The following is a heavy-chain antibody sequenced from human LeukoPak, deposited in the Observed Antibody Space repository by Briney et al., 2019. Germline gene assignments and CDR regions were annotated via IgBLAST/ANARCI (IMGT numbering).Heavy chain of an antibody. V-gene: IGHV4-4*07. D-gene: IGHD4-17*01. Sequence: SETLSLTCTVSGGSISSYYWSWIRQPAGKGLEWIGRIYTSGSTNYNPSLKSRVTMSVDTSKNQFSLKLSSVTAADTAVYYCARGSPSGSDYRDPGTYYYYYYYMDVWGKGTTVTISS. CDR1: GGSISSYY. J-gene: IGHJ6*03. CDR3: ARGSPSGSDYRDPGTYYYYYYYMDV. CDR2: IYTSGST.